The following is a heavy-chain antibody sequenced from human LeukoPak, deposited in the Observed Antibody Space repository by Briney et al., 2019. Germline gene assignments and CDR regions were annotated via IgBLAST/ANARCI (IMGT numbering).Heavy chain of an antibody. CDR2: INHSGST. J-gene: IGHJ4*02. Sequence: SSETLSLTCAVYGGSFSGYYWSWIRQPPGKGLEWIGEINHSGSTNYNPSLKSRVTISVDTSKNQFSLKLSSVSAADTAVYYCARDSSGSKALDYWGQGTLVTVSS. CDR3: ARDSSGSKALDY. CDR1: GGSFSGYY. V-gene: IGHV4-34*01. D-gene: IGHD3-22*01.